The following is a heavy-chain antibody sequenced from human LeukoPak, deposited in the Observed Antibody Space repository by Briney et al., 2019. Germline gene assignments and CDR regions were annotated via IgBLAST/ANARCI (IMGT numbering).Heavy chain of an antibody. CDR3: ARRGELRGSFDY. CDR1: GYTFTSYY. J-gene: IGHJ4*02. V-gene: IGHV1-46*01. CDR2: INPSGGST. Sequence: ASEKVSCKASGYTFTSYYMHWVRQAPGQGLEWMGIINPSGGSTSYAQKFQGRVTMTRDTSTSTVYMELSSLRSEDTAMYYCARRGELRGSFDYWGQGTLVTVSS. D-gene: IGHD1-26*01.